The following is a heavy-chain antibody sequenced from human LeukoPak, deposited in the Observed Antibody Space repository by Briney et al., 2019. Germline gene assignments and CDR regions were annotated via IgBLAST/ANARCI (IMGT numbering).Heavy chain of an antibody. J-gene: IGHJ5*02. Sequence: PSETLSLTCTLSGGPISNYQWSWIRQPPGKGLEWIGYIFFSGSTNYNPSLKSRVTMSVDTSKNQFSLNLSSVTAADTAVYYCARVKYRSSWYEGDWFDPWGQGTLVTVSS. CDR3: ARVKYRSSWYEGDWFDP. CDR1: GGPISNYQ. V-gene: IGHV4-59*01. CDR2: IFFSGST. D-gene: IGHD6-13*01.